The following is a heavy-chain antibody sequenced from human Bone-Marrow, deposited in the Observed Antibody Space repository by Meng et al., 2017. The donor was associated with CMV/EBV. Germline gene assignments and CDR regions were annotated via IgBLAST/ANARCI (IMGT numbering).Heavy chain of an antibody. Sequence: ASEKVSCKASGYTFTGYYMHWVRQAPGQGLEWMGWINPNSGGTNYAQKLQGRVTMTRDTSISTAYMELSRLRSDDTAVYYCARDLMGAVVVPAANKKAYYYYGMDVWGQGTTVTVSS. CDR1: GYTFTGYY. V-gene: IGHV1-2*02. CDR2: INPNSGGT. D-gene: IGHD2-2*01. J-gene: IGHJ6*02. CDR3: ARDLMGAVVVPAANKKAYYYYGMDV.